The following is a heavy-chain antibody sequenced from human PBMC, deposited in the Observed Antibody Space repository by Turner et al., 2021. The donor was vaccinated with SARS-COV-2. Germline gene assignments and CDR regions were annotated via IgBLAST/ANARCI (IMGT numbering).Heavy chain of an antibody. D-gene: IGHD6-19*01. V-gene: IGHV4-34*01. CDR2: INDSGST. CDR3: AIKLWYISGWYAVDP. CDR1: GGSFSGYY. J-gene: IGHJ5*02. Sequence: QVQLQQWGAGLLKPSETRSLTCAVYGGSFSGYYWSWIRQPPGTGLEWIGEINDSGSTNYNPSIKSRVNISVDTSKNQFSLKQSYVTAADTAVYYCAIKLWYISGWYAVDPWGQGTLVTVSS.